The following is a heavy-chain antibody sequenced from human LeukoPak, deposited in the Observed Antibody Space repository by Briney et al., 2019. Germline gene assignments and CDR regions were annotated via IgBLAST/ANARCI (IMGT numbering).Heavy chain of an antibody. D-gene: IGHD2-2*01. CDR2: IITIFGTA. J-gene: IGHJ6*04. V-gene: IGHV1-69*13. Sequence: SVKVSCTASGGTFSSYAISWVRQAPGQGLEWMGGIITIFGTANYAQKFQGRVTITADESTSTAYMELSSLRSEDTAVYYCARAPLRADIVVVPAATPYYYYYGMDVWGKGTTVTVSS. CDR1: GGTFSSYA. CDR3: ARAPLRADIVVVPAATPYYYYYGMDV.